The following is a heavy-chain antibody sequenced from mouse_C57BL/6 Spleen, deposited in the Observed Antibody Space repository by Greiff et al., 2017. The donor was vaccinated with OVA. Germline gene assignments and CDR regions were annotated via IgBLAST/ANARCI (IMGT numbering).Heavy chain of an antibody. Sequence: QVQLQQSGAELVKPGASVKISCKASGYAFSSYWMNWVKQRPGKGLEWIGQIYPGDGDTNYNGKFKGKATLTADKSASTAYMQLSSLTSEDSAVYFGASSLTGTRNYYAMDYWGQGTSVTVSS. J-gene: IGHJ4*01. CDR2: IYPGDGDT. V-gene: IGHV1-80*01. CDR1: GYAFSSYW. CDR3: ASSLTGTRNYYAMDY. D-gene: IGHD4-1*01.